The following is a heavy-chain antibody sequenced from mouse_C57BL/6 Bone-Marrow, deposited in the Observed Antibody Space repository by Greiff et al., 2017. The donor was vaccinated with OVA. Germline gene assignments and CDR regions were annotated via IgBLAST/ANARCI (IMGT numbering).Heavy chain of an antibody. CDR3: ARPYSNTGFAY. CDR2: IYPGDGDT. CDR1: GYAFSSSW. Sequence: VQLVESGPELVKPGASVKISCKASGYAFSSSWMNWVKQRPGKGLEWIGRIYPGDGDTNYNGKFMGKATLTADKSSSTAYMQLSSLTSENSAVYFCARPYSNTGFAYWGQGTLVTVSA. V-gene: IGHV1-82*01. D-gene: IGHD2-5*01. J-gene: IGHJ3*01.